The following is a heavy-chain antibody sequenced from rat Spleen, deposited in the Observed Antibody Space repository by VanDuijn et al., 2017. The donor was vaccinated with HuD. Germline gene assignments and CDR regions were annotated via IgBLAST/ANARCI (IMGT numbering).Heavy chain of an antibody. CDR1: GFTFTNYY. J-gene: IGHJ2*01. CDR2: ISTGGGST. Sequence: EVQLVESGGGLVQPGRSLKLSCVASGFTFTNYYMAWVRQAPTKGLEWVAYISTGGGSTYYRDSVKGRFTISRDNAKSTLYLQMDSLRSEDTATYYCARRGTTYYFDYWGQGVMVTVSS. D-gene: IGHD1-5*01. CDR3: ARRGTTYYFDY. V-gene: IGHV5-27*01.